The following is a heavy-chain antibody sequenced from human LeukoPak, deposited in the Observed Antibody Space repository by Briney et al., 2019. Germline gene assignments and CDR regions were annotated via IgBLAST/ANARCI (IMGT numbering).Heavy chain of an antibody. CDR3: ARHTYSSGWYWALDY. CDR1: GFTFSSYS. V-gene: IGHV3-48*04. CDR2: ISSSGSTI. D-gene: IGHD6-19*01. J-gene: IGHJ4*02. Sequence: GGSLRLSCAASGFTFSSYSMNWVRQAPGKGLEWVSYISSSGSTIYYADSVKGRFTISRDNAKNSLYLQMNSLRAEDTAVYYCARHTYSSGWYWALDYWGQGTLVTVSS.